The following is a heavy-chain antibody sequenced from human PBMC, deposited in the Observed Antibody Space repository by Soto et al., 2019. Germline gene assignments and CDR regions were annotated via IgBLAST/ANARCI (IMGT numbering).Heavy chain of an antibody. V-gene: IGHV3-9*01. J-gene: IGHJ6*02. CDR2: ISWNSGSI. Sequence: DVQLVESGGGLVQPGRSLRLSCAASGFTFDDYAMHWVRQAPGKGLEWVSGISWNSGSIGYADSVKGRFTISRDNAKNSLYLQMNSLRAEDTALYYCAKDGGYDFGYYYGMDVWGQGTTVTVSS. CDR3: AKDGGYDFGYYYGMDV. D-gene: IGHD5-12*01. CDR1: GFTFDDYA.